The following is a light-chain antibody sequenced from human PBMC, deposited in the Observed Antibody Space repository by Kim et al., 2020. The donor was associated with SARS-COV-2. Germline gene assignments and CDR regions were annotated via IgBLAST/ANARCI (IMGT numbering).Light chain of an antibody. CDR1: QSVSSN. J-gene: IGKJ4*01. Sequence: EIVMTQSPATLSVSPGERATLSCRASQSVSSNLAWYQQKPGQAPRLFIYGASTRATGIPARFSGSGSGTEFTLTISSLQSEDFAVYYCQQYNNWPLALTFGGGTKVDIK. CDR3: QQYNNWPLALT. V-gene: IGKV3-15*01. CDR2: GAS.